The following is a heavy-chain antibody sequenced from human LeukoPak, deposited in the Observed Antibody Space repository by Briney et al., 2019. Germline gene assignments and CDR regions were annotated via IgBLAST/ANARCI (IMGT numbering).Heavy chain of an antibody. CDR1: GFTFSSYS. CDR2: ISSSSSYI. V-gene: IGHV3-21*01. CDR3: ARDRSTAVAGGMDV. J-gene: IGHJ6*03. D-gene: IGHD6-19*01. Sequence: SGGSLRLSCAASGFTFSSYSMNWVRQAPGKGLEWVSSISSSSSYIYYADSVKGRFTISRDNAKNSLYLQMNSLRAEDTAVYYCARDRSTAVAGGMDVWGKGTTVTVSS.